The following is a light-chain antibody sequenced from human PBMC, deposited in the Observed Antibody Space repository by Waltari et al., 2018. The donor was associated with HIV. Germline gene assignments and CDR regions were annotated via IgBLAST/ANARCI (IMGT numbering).Light chain of an antibody. J-gene: IGKJ1*01. CDR2: GAS. CDR1: QSVVSN. Sequence: DIVMTQYPATLSVSPGERATLTCRASQSVVSNLAWYQQNPGQATRLLIYGASTKATGFPVRFSGSGSGTEFNLTLSSLQSEDFAVYYCQQYNNWPRTFGEGTKVEIK. CDR3: QQYNNWPRT. V-gene: IGKV3-15*01.